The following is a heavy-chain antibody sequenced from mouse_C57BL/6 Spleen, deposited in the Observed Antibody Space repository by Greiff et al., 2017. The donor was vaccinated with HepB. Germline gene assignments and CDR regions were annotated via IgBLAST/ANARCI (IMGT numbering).Heavy chain of an antibody. Sequence: EVQRVESGGDLVKPGGSLKLSCAASGFTFSSYGMSWVRQTPDKRLEWVATISSGGSYTYYPDSVKGRFTISRDNAKNTLYLQMSSLKSEDTAMYYCAREGYGSTLFDYWGQGTTLTVSS. J-gene: IGHJ2*01. V-gene: IGHV5-6*01. CDR3: AREGYGSTLFDY. CDR2: ISSGGSYT. D-gene: IGHD1-1*01. CDR1: GFTFSSYG.